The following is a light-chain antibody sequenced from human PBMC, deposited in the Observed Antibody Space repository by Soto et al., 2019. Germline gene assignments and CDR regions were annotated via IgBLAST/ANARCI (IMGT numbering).Light chain of an antibody. CDR3: QQYYSTRT. CDR1: QSVLHSSNNKNY. Sequence: DIVMTQSPDSLAVSLGERATINCKSSQSVLHSSNNKNYLAWYQQKPGQPPKLLIYWASTRESGVPDRFSGSGSGTDFTLTISSLQAEDVAVYYCQQYYSTRTFGGGTKVEIK. V-gene: IGKV4-1*01. J-gene: IGKJ4*01. CDR2: WAS.